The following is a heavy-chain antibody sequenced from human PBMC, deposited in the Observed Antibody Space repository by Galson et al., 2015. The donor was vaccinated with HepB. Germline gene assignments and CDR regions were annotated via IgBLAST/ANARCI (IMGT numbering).Heavy chain of an antibody. V-gene: IGHV3-7*03. J-gene: IGHJ4*02. CDR2: IKEDGSDK. CDR1: GFTFSSNW. Sequence: SLRLSCAASGFTFSSNWMAWVRQAPGKGLEWVAKIKEDGSDKYYVDSVRGRFTISRDSAKNSLYLQMNSLRAEDTAVYYCARTRPYYYFDYWGRGTLVTVSS. D-gene: IGHD6-6*01. CDR3: ARTRPYYYFDY.